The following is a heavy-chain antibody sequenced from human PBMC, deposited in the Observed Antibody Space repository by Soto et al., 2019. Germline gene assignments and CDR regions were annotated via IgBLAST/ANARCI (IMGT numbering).Heavy chain of an antibody. V-gene: IGHV4-30-2*01. CDR2: ISQSGAT. D-gene: IGHD2-8*01. CDR1: CGSITSGAYS. J-gene: IGHJ5*02. Sequence: LHLQESGSGLFKPAQTLSLTCTVSCGSITSGAYSCSWIRQPPGQVLEWLGYISQSGATYYNPSLERRVTISMDRSQNAFALNLSSVTADDTAVYYCARGIWNIEEMIYGFYFDPWGPGTLVTVSS. CDR3: ARGIWNIEEMIYGFYFDP.